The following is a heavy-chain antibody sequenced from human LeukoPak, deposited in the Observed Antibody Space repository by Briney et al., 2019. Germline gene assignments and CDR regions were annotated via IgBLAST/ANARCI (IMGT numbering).Heavy chain of an antibody. Sequence: PGGSLRLSCAASRFTFSDYYMSWIRQAPGKGLEWVSYISSSGSTIYYADSVKGRFTISRDNAKNSLYLQMNSLRAEDTAVYYCARGGLRYFDWLIPPFDYWGQGTLVTVSS. V-gene: IGHV3-11*01. D-gene: IGHD3-9*01. CDR1: RFTFSDYY. J-gene: IGHJ4*02. CDR3: ARGGLRYFDWLIPPFDY. CDR2: ISSSGSTI.